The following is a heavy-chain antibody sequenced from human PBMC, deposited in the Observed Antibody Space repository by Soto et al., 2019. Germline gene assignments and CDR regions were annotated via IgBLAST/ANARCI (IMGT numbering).Heavy chain of an antibody. CDR1: GGSISSSNW. D-gene: IGHD2-21*02. V-gene: IGHV4-4*02. CDR2: IYHSGST. J-gene: IGHJ4*02. CDR3: ARVGYGGGDSSFPDY. Sequence: PSGTLSLTCAVSGGSISSSNWWSWVRQPPGKGLEWIGEIYHSGSTNYNPSLKSRVTISVDKSKNQFSLKLSSVTAADTAVYYCARVGYGGGDSSFPDYWGQGTVLTVSS.